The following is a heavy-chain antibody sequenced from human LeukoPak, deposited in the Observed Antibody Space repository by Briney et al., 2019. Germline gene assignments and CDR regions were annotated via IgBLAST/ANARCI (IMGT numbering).Heavy chain of an antibody. CDR2: IYSSGST. CDR1: GGSMSSYY. CDR3: ARGTYYYDNSGSNWFDP. J-gene: IGHJ5*02. D-gene: IGHD3-22*01. V-gene: IGHV4-4*07. Sequence: SETLSLTCTVSGGSMSSYYWSWIRQPAGKGLEWIGRIYSSGSTNYNPSLKSRVTMSVDTSKNQFSLKLSSVTAADTAVYYCARGTYYYDNSGSNWFDPWGQGILVTVSS.